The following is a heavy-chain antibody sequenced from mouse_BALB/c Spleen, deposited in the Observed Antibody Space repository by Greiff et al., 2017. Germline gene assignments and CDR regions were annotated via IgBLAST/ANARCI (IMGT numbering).Heavy chain of an antibody. D-gene: IGHD1-2*01. CDR2: ISSGGSYT. J-gene: IGHJ4*01. Sequence: EVHLVESGGGLVKPGGSLKLSCAASGFTFSSYTMSWVRQTQEKRLEWVATISSGGSYTYYPDSVKGRFTISRDNAKNTLYLQMSSLKSEDTAMYYCTRDISHYYGSYYAMDYWGQGTSVTVSS. CDR1: GFTFSSYT. V-gene: IGHV5-6-4*01. CDR3: TRDISHYYGSYYAMDY.